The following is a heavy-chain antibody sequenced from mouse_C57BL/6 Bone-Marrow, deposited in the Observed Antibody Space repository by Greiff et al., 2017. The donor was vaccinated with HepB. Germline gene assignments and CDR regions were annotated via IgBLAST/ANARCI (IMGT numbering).Heavy chain of an antibody. CDR1: GYAFSSYW. J-gene: IGHJ1*03. CDR2: IYPGDGDT. CDR3: ARRITMITTRYFDV. Sequence: QVQLQQSGAELVKPGASVKISCKASGYAFSSYWMNWVKQRPGKGLEWIGQIYPGDGDTNYNGKFKGKATLTADKSSSTAYMQLSSLTSEDSAVYFCARRITMITTRYFDVWGTGTTVTVSS. V-gene: IGHV1-80*01. D-gene: IGHD2-4*01.